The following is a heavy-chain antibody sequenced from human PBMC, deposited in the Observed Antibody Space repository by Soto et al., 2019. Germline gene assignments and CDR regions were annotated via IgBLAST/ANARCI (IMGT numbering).Heavy chain of an antibody. CDR1: GGSISGSSYY. V-gene: IGHV4-39*01. CDR2: IYYSGST. Sequence: QLQLQESGPGLVKPSETLSLTCTVSGGSISGSSYYWGWIRQPPGKGLEWIGNIYYSGSTYYNPSLNSRVTISVDTSKNQFSLKLSSVTAADTAVYYCMLGSGWKDFDYWGQGTLVTVSS. D-gene: IGHD3-22*01. CDR3: MLGSGWKDFDY. J-gene: IGHJ4*02.